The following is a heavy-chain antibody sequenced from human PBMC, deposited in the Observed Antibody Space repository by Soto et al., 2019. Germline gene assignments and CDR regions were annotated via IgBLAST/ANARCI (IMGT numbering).Heavy chain of an antibody. J-gene: IGHJ4*02. CDR1: GFSLNTGGEG. CDR3: AHRRISWLHFVGGYDY. CDR2: IYWDDNK. V-gene: IGHV2-5*02. D-gene: IGHD5-12*01. Sequence: QITLKASGPTLVKPTQTLTLTCTFSGFSLNTGGEGVGWIRQPPGKALEWLALIYWDDNKRYSPSLKNRLTITKDTSKNQVVLTMTNMDPVDTATYYCAHRRISWLHFVGGYDYWGQGALVTVSS.